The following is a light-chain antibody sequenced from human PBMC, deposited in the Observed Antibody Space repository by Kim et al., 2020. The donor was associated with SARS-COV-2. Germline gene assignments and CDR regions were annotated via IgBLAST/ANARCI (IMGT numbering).Light chain of an antibody. V-gene: IGLV3-1*01. CDR3: QAWDSSTVV. J-gene: IGLJ2*01. CDR1: KLGDKS. CDR2: QYS. Sequence: VAPGQTASITCSGDKLGDKSACWYQQKPGKPPVLVIYQYSKRPSGLPERVSGSNAGNTATLTISGTQAMDEADYYCQAWDSSTVVFGGGTQLTVL.